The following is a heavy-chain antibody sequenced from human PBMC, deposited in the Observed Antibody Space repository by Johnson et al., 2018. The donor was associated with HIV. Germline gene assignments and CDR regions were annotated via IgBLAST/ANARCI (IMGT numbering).Heavy chain of an antibody. CDR1: GFTFSNYA. CDR2: ISSSGGDT. D-gene: IGHD2-15*01. Sequence: VQLVESGGGLVQPGGSLRLSCAASGFTFSNYAMTWVRQVAGKGLEWVSAISSSGGDTYSADSVEGRFSVSRDNSKNMLYLQMNSLRAEDTAVYYCAKDSDKGAISCDDAFDIWGQGTMVTVSS. J-gene: IGHJ3*02. V-gene: IGHV3-23*04. CDR3: AKDSDKGAISCDDAFDI.